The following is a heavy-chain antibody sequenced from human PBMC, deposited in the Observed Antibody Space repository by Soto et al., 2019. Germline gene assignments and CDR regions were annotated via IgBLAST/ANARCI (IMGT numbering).Heavy chain of an antibody. D-gene: IGHD6-19*01. CDR3: ARAHDKIYSSGWTYGMDV. Sequence: ASVKVSCKASRYTFTSYYMHWVRQAPGQGLEWMGIINPSGGSTSYAQKFQGRVTMTRDTSTSTGYMELSSLRAEDTAVYYCARAHDKIYSSGWTYGMDVWGQGTTVTVSS. V-gene: IGHV1-46*01. J-gene: IGHJ6*02. CDR2: INPSGGST. CDR1: RYTFTSYY.